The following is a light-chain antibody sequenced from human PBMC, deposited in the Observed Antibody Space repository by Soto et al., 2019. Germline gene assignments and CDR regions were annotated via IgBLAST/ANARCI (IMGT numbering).Light chain of an antibody. J-gene: IGLJ2*01. CDR1: SSDVGGYNY. CDR3: SSYTGSSTYVV. V-gene: IGLV2-14*01. CDR2: DVN. Sequence: QSALTQPASVSGSPGQSITISCTGTSSDVGGYNYVSWYQQHPGKAPKLMIYDVNNRSSGVSNRFSGSKSGNTASLTISGLQAGDEADYYCSSYTGSSTYVVFGGGTKLTVL.